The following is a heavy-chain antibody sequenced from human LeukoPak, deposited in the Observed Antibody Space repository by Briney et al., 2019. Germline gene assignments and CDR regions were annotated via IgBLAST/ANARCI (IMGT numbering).Heavy chain of an antibody. D-gene: IGHD3-3*01. CDR3: ARKVLRFLEWSWTLDY. CDR2: ISAYNGNT. Sequence: GASVKVSCKASGYTFTSYGISWVRQAPGQGLEWMGWISAYNGNTNYAQKLQGRVTMTTDTSTSTAYMELRSLRSDDTAVYYCARKVLRFLEWSWTLDYWGQGTLVTVSS. J-gene: IGHJ4*02. CDR1: GYTFTSYG. V-gene: IGHV1-18*01.